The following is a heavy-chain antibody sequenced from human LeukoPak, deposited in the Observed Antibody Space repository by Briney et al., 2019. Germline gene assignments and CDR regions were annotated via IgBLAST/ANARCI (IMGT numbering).Heavy chain of an antibody. V-gene: IGHV4-59*01. Sequence: SETLSLTCTVSGGSISSYYWSWIRQPPGKGLEWIGYIYYSGSTNYNPSLKSRVTISVDTSKNQFSLKLSSVTAADTAVYYCARESSGGWYESGVWGQGTLVTVSS. D-gene: IGHD6-19*01. CDR1: GGSISSYY. CDR3: ARESSGGWYESGV. J-gene: IGHJ4*02. CDR2: IYYSGST.